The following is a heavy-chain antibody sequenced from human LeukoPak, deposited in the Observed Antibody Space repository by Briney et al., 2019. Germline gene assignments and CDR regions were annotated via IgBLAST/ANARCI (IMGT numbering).Heavy chain of an antibody. Sequence: PGGSLRLSCAASGFTFSSYWMSWVRQAPGKGLEWIGEIYHSGSTNYNPSLKSRVTISVDKSKNQFSLKLSSVTAADTAVYYCATVGGRGMDVWGQGTTVTVSS. CDR3: ATVGGRGMDV. J-gene: IGHJ6*02. CDR2: IYHSGST. V-gene: IGHV4-4*02. CDR1: GFTFSSYW. D-gene: IGHD1-26*01.